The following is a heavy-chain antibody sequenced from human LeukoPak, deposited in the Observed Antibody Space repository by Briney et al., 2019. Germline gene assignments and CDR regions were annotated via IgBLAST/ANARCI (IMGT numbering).Heavy chain of an antibody. CDR2: ISGSGHTT. D-gene: IGHD6-19*01. CDR3: ARELGYSSGWNFFDY. Sequence: PGGSLRLSCAASGFTFSSYSMSWVRQAPGKGLEWVSAISGSGHTTNYVDSVKGRFTISRDNSKNTLYLQMNSLRVEDTAVYSCARELGYSSGWNFFDYRGQGTLVTVSS. J-gene: IGHJ4*02. V-gene: IGHV3-23*01. CDR1: GFTFSSYS.